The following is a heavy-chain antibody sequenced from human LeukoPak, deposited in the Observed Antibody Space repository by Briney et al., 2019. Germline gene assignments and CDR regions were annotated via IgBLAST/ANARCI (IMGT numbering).Heavy chain of an antibody. V-gene: IGHV3-30*18. Sequence: PGGSLRLSCAASGFIFSNYGMHWVRQAPGKGLEWVAATSYDGSKKYHADSVKGRFTISRDNSKNTLYLQMNSLRAEDTAVYYCAKDSKYYYDSRGYSYFDYWGQGTLVTVSS. D-gene: IGHD3-22*01. CDR1: GFIFSNYG. J-gene: IGHJ4*02. CDR3: AKDSKYYYDSRGYSYFDY. CDR2: TSYDGSKK.